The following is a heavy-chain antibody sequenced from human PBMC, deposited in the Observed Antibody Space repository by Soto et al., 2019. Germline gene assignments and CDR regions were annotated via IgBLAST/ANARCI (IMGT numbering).Heavy chain of an antibody. CDR3: AGPGFGSLHGLVDV. Sequence: QVQLQESGPGLVKPSETLSLTCTVSGGSITNYYCSWFRQPPGKGLEWIGYIQYNGYSAYNLSLKRRVPMAMDTSKTQFSLMLESVTATDTAVYYCAGPGFGSLHGLVDVWGQGTTVIVSS. CDR1: GGSITNYY. CDR2: IQYNGYS. J-gene: IGHJ6*02. D-gene: IGHD3-10*01. V-gene: IGHV4-59*08.